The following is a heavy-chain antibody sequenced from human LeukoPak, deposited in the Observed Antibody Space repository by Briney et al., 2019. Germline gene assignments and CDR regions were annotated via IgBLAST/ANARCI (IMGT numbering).Heavy chain of an antibody. CDR1: GYTFTGYY. Sequence: GASVKVSCKASGYTFTGYYMHWVRQAPGQGLEWMGWINPNSGGTNYAQKFQGRVTMTRDTSISTAYLQWSSLKASDTAMYYCARQAPLAYFDYWGQGTLVTVSS. CDR3: ARQAPLAYFDY. CDR2: INPNSGGT. V-gene: IGHV1-2*02. J-gene: IGHJ4*02.